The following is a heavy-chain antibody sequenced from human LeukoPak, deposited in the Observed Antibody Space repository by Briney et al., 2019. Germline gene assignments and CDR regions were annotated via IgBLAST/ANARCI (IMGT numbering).Heavy chain of an antibody. D-gene: IGHD2-2*01. V-gene: IGHV5-51*01. J-gene: IGHJ3*02. Sequence: GESLKISCKGSGYSFTSYWIGWGRQMPGKGLEWMGIVYPGDSGTRYSPSFQGQVTISADKSISTAYLQWSSLKASDTAMYYCARGPHCSRTSCYSFFAFDIWGQGTMVTVSS. CDR2: VYPGDSGT. CDR3: ARGPHCSRTSCYSFFAFDI. CDR1: GYSFTSYW.